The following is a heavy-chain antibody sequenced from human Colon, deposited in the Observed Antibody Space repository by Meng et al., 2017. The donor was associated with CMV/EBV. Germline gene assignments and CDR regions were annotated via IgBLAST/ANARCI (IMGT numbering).Heavy chain of an antibody. J-gene: IGHJ4*02. D-gene: IGHD1-26*01. CDR2: ITPTTGAT. V-gene: IGHV1-2*02. CDR1: GYTFTGYF. Sequence: QVQLVQSGAAVKKPGXSVKVSCKASGYTFTGYFMDWVRQAPGQGLEWLGRITPTTGATNYAQKFQGRVTMTRDTSINTSYMELSRLRSDDTAVYYCASLSGGDFDYWGQGTLVTVSS. CDR3: ASLSGGDFDY.